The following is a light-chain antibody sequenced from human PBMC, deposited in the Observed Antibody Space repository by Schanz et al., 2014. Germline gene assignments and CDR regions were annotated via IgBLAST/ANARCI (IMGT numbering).Light chain of an antibody. CDR1: QSVRSL. CDR3: QQFGSLPWT. V-gene: IGKV3-20*01. CDR2: ATS. Sequence: EIVLTQSPATLSLSPGERATLSCRASQSVRSLLAWYQQKPGQAPRLLIYATSTRATGIPDRFSGSGSGTDFTLPISRPEPEGCAVYYCQQFGSLPWTCGQGTKVEIK. J-gene: IGKJ1*01.